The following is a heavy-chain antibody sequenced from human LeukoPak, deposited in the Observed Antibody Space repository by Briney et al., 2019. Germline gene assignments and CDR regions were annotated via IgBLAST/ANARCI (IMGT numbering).Heavy chain of an antibody. CDR1: GGSFSGYY. CDR2: INHSGST. V-gene: IGHV4-34*01. J-gene: IGHJ6*03. D-gene: IGHD3-9*01. CDR3: ARARLRYFAWLGYMDV. Sequence: PSETLSLTCAVYGGSFSGYYWSWIRQPPGKGLEWIGEINHSGSTNYNPSLKSRVTTSVDTSKNQFSLKLSSVPAADTPVYYCARARLRYFAWLGYMDVWGKGTTVTVSS.